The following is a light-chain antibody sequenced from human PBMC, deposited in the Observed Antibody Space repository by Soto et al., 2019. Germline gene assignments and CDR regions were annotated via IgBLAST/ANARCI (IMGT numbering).Light chain of an antibody. Sequence: SYELTQPLSVSVALGQTARITCGGNNIGSKNVHWYQQKPGQAPGLVIYRDSNRPSGIPERFSGSNSGNTATLTISRAQAGDEADYYCQVWDSSTVVFGGGTKVTVL. CDR3: QVWDSSTVV. J-gene: IGLJ2*01. CDR1: NIGSKN. CDR2: RDS. V-gene: IGLV3-9*01.